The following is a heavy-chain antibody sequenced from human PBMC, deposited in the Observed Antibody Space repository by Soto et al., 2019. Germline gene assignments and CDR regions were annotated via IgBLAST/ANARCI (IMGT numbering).Heavy chain of an antibody. CDR2: INHSGST. CDR3: ARGHDILTGSTRYFDY. J-gene: IGHJ4*02. V-gene: IGHV4-34*01. Sequence: SETLCLTCAVYGGSFSGYCWSWIRKPPGKGLEWIGEINHSGSTNYNPSLKSRVTISVDTSKNQFSLKLSSVTAADTAVYYCARGHDILTGSTRYFDYWGQGTLVTVSS. D-gene: IGHD3-9*01. CDR1: GGSFSGYC.